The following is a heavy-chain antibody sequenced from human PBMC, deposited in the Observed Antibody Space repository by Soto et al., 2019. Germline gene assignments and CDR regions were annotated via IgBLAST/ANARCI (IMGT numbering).Heavy chain of an antibody. Sequence: SVKVSCKTSGDTFSSYAISWVRQAPGQGLEWMGGIIPILGTPSYAQKFQGRVTITADKSTSTAYMELSSLRSEDTAVYYCARERSRYDRSGYYRPDYWGQGTLVTVSS. CDR1: GDTFSSYA. J-gene: IGHJ4*02. V-gene: IGHV1-69*10. CDR2: IIPILGTP. CDR3: ARERSRYDRSGYYRPDY. D-gene: IGHD3-22*01.